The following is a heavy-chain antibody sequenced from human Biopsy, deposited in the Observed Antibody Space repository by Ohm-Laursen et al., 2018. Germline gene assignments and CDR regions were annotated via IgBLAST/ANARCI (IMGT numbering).Heavy chain of an antibody. CDR3: ARAGVGSDGTDSYYYGMDV. CDR1: GNTFATYH. CDR2: ISPSGATT. V-gene: IGHV1-46*01. Sequence: GSSVKVSCNASGNTFATYHIHWVRQAPGQGLEWMGVISPSGATTSFSQKFQGRITMTRDTSTGTVYMDLNSLGSEDTAVYYCARAGVGSDGTDSYYYGMDVWGPGTTVTVS. J-gene: IGHJ6*02. D-gene: IGHD5-24*01.